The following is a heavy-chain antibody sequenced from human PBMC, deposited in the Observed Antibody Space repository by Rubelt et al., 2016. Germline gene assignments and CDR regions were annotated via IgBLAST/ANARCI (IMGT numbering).Heavy chain of an antibody. D-gene: IGHD1-26*01. Sequence: QLQLQESGPGLVKPSETLSLPCTVSGGSISGSSYYWGWIRQPPGKGLEWVAYMYYSGVTYYNPSLKSRVTLSLDTSQDQFSLQMNSVTAADTAVYYCARGPTEAGDGMDVWGQGTTVTVSS. CDR2: MYYSGVT. V-gene: IGHV4-39*07. CDR1: GGSISGSSYY. J-gene: IGHJ6*02. CDR3: ARGPTEAGDGMDV.